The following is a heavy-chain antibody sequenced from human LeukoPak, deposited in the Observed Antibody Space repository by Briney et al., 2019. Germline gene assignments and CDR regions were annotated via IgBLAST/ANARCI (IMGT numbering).Heavy chain of an antibody. CDR3: AREPAASDY. CDR2: IKQDGSEK. J-gene: IGHJ4*02. D-gene: IGHD2-2*01. V-gene: IGHV3-7*03. Sequence: GGSLRLSCAASVFTFSSYWMSWVRQAPGKGLEWVANIKQDGSEKYYVDSVKGRFTISRDNAKNSLYLQMNSLRAEDTAMYYCAREPAASDYWGQGTLVTVSS. CDR1: VFTFSSYW.